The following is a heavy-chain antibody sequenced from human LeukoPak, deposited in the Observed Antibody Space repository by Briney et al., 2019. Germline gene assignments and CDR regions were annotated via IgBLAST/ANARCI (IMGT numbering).Heavy chain of an antibody. V-gene: IGHV3-48*04. J-gene: IGHJ6*03. CDR1: GFTFSSYG. CDR3: ARGEFGDYYYFYMDV. D-gene: IGHD2/OR15-2a*01. CDR2: ISSSSSTI. Sequence: GGSLRLSCAASGFTFSSYGMTWVRQAPGKGLEWVSYISSSSSTIYYGDSVKGRFTISRDDAKNSLFLQMNSLRAEDTATYYCARGEFGDYYYFYMDVWGKGTTVTVSS.